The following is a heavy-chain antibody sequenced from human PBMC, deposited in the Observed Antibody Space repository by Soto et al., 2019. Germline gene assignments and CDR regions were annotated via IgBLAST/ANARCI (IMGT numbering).Heavy chain of an antibody. D-gene: IGHD2-21*02. CDR2: ISYDGSNK. Sequence: QVQLVESGGGVVQPGRSLRLSCAASGFTFSSYGMHWVRQAPGKGLEWVAVISYDGSNKYYADSVKGRFTISRDNSKNTLYLKMNSLRAEDTAVYYCAKDGCGGDCYSLYYFDYWGQGTLVTVSS. V-gene: IGHV3-30*18. CDR1: GFTFSSYG. CDR3: AKDGCGGDCYSLYYFDY. J-gene: IGHJ4*02.